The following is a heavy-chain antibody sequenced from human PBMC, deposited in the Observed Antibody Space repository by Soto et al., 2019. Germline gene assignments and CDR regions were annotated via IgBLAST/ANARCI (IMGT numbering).Heavy chain of an antibody. CDR1: GFTFSSYW. Sequence: PGGSLRLSCAASGFTFSSYWMSWVRQAPGKGLEWVADIKQDGSEKYYVDSVKGRFTISRDNAKNSLYLQMNSLRAEDTAVYYCARDTRYYDSSGYIDYWGQGTLVTVSS. J-gene: IGHJ4*02. V-gene: IGHV3-7*04. CDR3: ARDTRYYDSSGYIDY. CDR2: IKQDGSEK. D-gene: IGHD3-22*01.